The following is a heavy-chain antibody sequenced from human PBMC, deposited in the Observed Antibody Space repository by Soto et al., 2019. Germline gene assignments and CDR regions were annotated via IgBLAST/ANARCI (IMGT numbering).Heavy chain of an antibody. CDR3: ARVNYDFWSGRYYYYYYMDV. Sequence: ASVKVSCKASGYTFTSYGISWVRQAPGQGLEWMGWISAYNGNTNYAQKLQGRVTMTTDTSTSTAYMELRSLRSDDTAVYYCARVNYDFWSGRYYYYYYMDVWGKGTTVTVSS. D-gene: IGHD3-3*01. CDR1: GYTFTSYG. J-gene: IGHJ6*03. CDR2: ISAYNGNT. V-gene: IGHV1-18*01.